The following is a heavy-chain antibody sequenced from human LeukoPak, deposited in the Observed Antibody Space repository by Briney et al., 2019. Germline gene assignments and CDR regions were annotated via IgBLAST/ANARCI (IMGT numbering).Heavy chain of an antibody. CDR3: AKVGFSEMEWLLYSDH. J-gene: IGHJ4*02. CDR2: ISGSSGHT. D-gene: IGHD3-3*01. Sequence: GGSLRLSCAASGFTFSRYWMHWVRQAPGKGLVWVSAISGSSGHTYYADSVKGRFTISRDNSKNTLYLQMNSLRAEDTAVYYCAKVGFSEMEWLLYSDHWGQGTLVTVSS. CDR1: GFTFSRYW. V-gene: IGHV3-23*01.